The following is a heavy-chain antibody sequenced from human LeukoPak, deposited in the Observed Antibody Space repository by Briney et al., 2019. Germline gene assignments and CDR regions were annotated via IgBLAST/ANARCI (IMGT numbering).Heavy chain of an antibody. V-gene: IGHV4-39*07. D-gene: IGHD3-10*01. CDR1: GGSISTSSYY. Sequence: SETLSLTCTVSGGSISTSSYYWGWIRQPPGKGLEWIGSIYYSGSTHYNPSLKSRVSLSLDTSKNQFSLKLSSVTAADTAVYYCARGIPYYYGSGSYYNDPLFDYWGQGTLVTVSS. CDR2: IYYSGST. J-gene: IGHJ4*02. CDR3: ARGIPYYYGSGSYYNDPLFDY.